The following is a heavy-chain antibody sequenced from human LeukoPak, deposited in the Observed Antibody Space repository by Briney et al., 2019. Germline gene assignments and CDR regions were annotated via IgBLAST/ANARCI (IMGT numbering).Heavy chain of an antibody. CDR2: ISAYNGNT. CDR3: ARDASAIFGVGDYYYYYMDV. V-gene: IGHV1-18*01. CDR1: GYTFTSYG. Sequence: ASVKVSCKASGYTFTSYGISWVRQAPGQGLEWMGWISAYNGNTNYAQKLQGRVTMTTDTSTSTAYMELRSPRSDDTAVYYCARDASAIFGVGDYYYYYMDVWGKGTTVTFSS. J-gene: IGHJ6*03. D-gene: IGHD3-3*01.